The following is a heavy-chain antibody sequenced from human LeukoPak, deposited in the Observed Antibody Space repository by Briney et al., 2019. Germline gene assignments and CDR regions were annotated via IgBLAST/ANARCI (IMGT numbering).Heavy chain of an antibody. Sequence: SETLSLXCTVSGGSSSSGDYYWSWIRQPPGKGLEWIGYIYYSGSTYYNPSLKSRVTISVDTSKNQFSLKLSSVTAADTAVYYCARGGYDFGVDYWGQGTLVTVSS. CDR3: ARGGYDFGVDY. D-gene: IGHD5-12*01. CDR2: IYYSGST. V-gene: IGHV4-30-4*08. CDR1: GGSSSSGDYY. J-gene: IGHJ4*02.